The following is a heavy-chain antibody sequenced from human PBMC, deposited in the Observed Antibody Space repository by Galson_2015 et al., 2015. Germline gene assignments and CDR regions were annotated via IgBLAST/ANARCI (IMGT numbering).Heavy chain of an antibody. Sequence: PALVRPTQPLTLPCTFSGFSLRTSGMCVSWIRQPPGKALEWLALLDWDDDTYYSTSLKIRLTISKDTSKNQVVLTMANMDPVDTATYYCAGGVDTLYYYNYKDVWGQGTTVTVSS. D-gene: IGHD5-18*01. CDR2: LDWDDDT. J-gene: IGHJ6*02. CDR1: GFSLRTSGMC. V-gene: IGHV2-70*01. CDR3: AGGVDTLYYYNYKDV.